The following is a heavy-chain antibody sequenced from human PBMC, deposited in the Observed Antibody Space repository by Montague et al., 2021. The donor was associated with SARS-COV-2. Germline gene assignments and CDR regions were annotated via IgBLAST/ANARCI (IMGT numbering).Heavy chain of an antibody. D-gene: IGHD2-2*01. V-gene: IGHV4-39*01. CDR2: IYYSGST. CDR3: ARRGYQLLLEYWFDP. CDR1: GGSISSSSYY. J-gene: IGHJ5*02. Sequence: SETLSLTCTVSGGSISSSSYYWGWIRQPPGKGLEWIGSIYYSGSTYYNPSLKSRVTISVDTSKNQFSLKLSSVTAADTAVYYCARRGYQLLLEYWFDPWGQGTLVTVSS.